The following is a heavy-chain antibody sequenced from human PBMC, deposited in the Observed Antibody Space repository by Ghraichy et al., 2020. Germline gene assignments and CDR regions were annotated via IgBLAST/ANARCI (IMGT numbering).Heavy chain of an antibody. J-gene: IGHJ4*02. Sequence: ASVKVSCKASGYTFTSYGISWVRQAPGQGLEWMGWISAYNGNTNYAQKLQGRVTMTTDTSTSTAYMELRSLRSDDTAVYYCARERTHYYDSSGPIQDYWGQGTLVTVSS. CDR2: ISAYNGNT. V-gene: IGHV1-18*01. CDR1: GYTFTSYG. CDR3: ARERTHYYDSSGPIQDY. D-gene: IGHD3-22*01.